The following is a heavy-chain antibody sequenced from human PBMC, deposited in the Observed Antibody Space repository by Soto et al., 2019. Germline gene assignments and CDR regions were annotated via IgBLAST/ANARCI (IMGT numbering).Heavy chain of an antibody. CDR3: ARDFLCDSSGSINWTAF. V-gene: IGHV1-46*01. CDR2: INPSGGST. Sequence: ASVKVSCKASGYTFTSYYMHWVRQAPGQGLEWMGIINPSGGSTSYAQKFQGRVTMTRDTSTSTVYMELSSLRSEDTAVYYCARDFLCDSSGSINWTAFWGQGSLVPVSS. J-gene: IGHJ4*02. D-gene: IGHD6-19*01. CDR1: GYTFTSYY.